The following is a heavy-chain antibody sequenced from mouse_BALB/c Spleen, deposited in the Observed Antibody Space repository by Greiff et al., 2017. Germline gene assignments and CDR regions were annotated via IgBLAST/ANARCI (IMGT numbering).Heavy chain of an antibody. CDR3: ARDPYYYGYAMDY. J-gene: IGHJ4*01. CDR1: GFTFSDYY. Sequence: DVMLVESGGGLVKPGGSLKLSCAASGFTFSDYYMYWVRQTPEKRLEWVATISDGGSYTYYPDSVKGRFTISRDNAKNNLYLQMSSLKSEDTAMYYCARDPYYYGYAMDYWGQGTSVTVSS. D-gene: IGHD1-1*01. CDR2: ISDGGSYT. V-gene: IGHV5-4*02.